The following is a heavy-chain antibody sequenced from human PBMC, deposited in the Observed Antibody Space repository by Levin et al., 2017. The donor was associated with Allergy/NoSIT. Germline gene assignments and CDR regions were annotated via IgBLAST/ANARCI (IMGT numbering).Heavy chain of an antibody. CDR1: GFPFSPFG. V-gene: IGHV3-30*18. CDR2: ISSDVSYK. J-gene: IGHJ5*02. D-gene: IGHD2-2*03. CDR3: AKGPMDT. Sequence: GESLKISCATSGFPFSPFGLVWVRQAPGKGLEWVALISSDVSYKYYADSVKGRFTISRDTSKSTLYLQMSTLRPEDTGVYYCAKGPMDTWGQGTLVTVSS.